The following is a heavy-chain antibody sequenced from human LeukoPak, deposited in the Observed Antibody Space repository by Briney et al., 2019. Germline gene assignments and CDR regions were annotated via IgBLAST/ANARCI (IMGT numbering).Heavy chain of an antibody. CDR3: VRGGIRLAGLDAFDI. D-gene: IGHD6-19*01. J-gene: IGHJ3*02. Sequence: GGSLRLSCAASGFTFSKYDMYWVRRTTGKGLECVSAIGVGGDTKYTDSVKGRFTISRENGKGSLYLHMNSLRAEDTAVYYCVRGGIRLAGLDAFDIWGQGTVVAVFS. CDR2: IGVGGDT. V-gene: IGHV3-13*01. CDR1: GFTFSKYD.